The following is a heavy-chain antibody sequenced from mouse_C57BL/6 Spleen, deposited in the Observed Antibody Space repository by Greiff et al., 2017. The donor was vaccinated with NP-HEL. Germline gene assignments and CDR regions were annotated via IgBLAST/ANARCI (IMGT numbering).Heavy chain of an antibody. CDR2: IDPSDSET. CDR1: GYTFTSYW. CDR3: ARSDDYPPFAY. Sequence: VQLQQPGAELVRPGSSVKLSCKASGYTFTSYWMHWVKQRPIQGLEWIGNIDPSDSETHYNQKFKDKATLTVDKSSSTAYMQLSSLTSEDSAVYYCARSDDYPPFAYWGQGTLVTVSA. J-gene: IGHJ3*01. D-gene: IGHD2-4*01. V-gene: IGHV1-52*01.